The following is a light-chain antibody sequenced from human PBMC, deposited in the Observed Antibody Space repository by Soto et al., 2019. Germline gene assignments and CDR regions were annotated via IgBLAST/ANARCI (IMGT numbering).Light chain of an antibody. CDR3: MQATQSPWT. Sequence: DIVMTQTPLSSPVTLGQAASISCRSSQSLVHNDGNTYLSWFQQRPGQPPRLLIYKVSARFSGVPDRFGGSGAGTDFTMTISRVEAEDVGVYYSMQATQSPWTFCQGTKVEI. V-gene: IGKV2-24*01. J-gene: IGKJ1*01. CDR2: KVS. CDR1: QSLVHNDGNTY.